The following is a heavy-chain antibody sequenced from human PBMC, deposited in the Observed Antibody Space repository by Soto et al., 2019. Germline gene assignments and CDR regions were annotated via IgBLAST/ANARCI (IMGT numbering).Heavy chain of an antibody. V-gene: IGHV4-59*08. CDR1: GGSISNYY. CDR3: ARGHYDFWSGYFATIDY. CDR2: IHYSGST. Sequence: SETLSLTCTVSGGSISNYYWSWIRQPPGKGLEWIGYIHYSGSTKYNPSLKSRFTISADTSKNQFSLKLSSVTAADAAVYYCARGHYDFWSGYFATIDYWGQGTLVTVSS. D-gene: IGHD3-3*01. J-gene: IGHJ4*02.